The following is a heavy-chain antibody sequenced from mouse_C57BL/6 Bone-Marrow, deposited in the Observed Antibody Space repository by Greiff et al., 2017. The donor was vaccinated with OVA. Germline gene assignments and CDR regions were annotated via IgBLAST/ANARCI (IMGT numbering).Heavy chain of an antibody. V-gene: IGHV5-4*01. J-gene: IGHJ2*01. Sequence: EVQRVESGGGLVKPGGSLKLSCAASGFTFSSYAMSWVRQTPEKRPEWVATICDGGSYTYNPDNVKGRFTISRDNAKNNLYLQMSHLKSEDTAMYYCAREGDYWGQGTTLTVSS. CDR1: GFTFSSYA. CDR3: AREGDY. CDR2: ICDGGSYT.